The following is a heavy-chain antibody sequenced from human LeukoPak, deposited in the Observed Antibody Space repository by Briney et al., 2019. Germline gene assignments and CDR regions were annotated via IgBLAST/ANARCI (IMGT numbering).Heavy chain of an antibody. CDR3: ASLPLTAAGYYFDY. Sequence: GSLRLSCAASEFTFSSYSMNWVRQAPGKGLEWIGSIYYSGSTYYNPSLKSRVTISVDTSKNQFSLKLSSVTAADTAVYYCASLPLTAAGYYFDYWGQGTLVTVSS. J-gene: IGHJ4*02. V-gene: IGHV4-59*05. CDR1: EFTFSSYSMN. D-gene: IGHD6-13*01. CDR2: IYYSGST.